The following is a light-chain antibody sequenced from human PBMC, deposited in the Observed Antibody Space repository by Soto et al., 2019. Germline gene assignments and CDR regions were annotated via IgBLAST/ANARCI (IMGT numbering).Light chain of an antibody. V-gene: IGKV3-20*01. Sequence: ELVLTQSPGTLSLSPGESATLSCRDSQSVSSSYLAWYQQKTGQAPRLLIYGASSRATGIPDRFSGSGSGTDLNLTISRLEPEDFAVYYCQKYGSSPRTCGQGTKVDIK. CDR3: QKYGSSPRT. J-gene: IGKJ1*01. CDR1: QSVSSSY. CDR2: GAS.